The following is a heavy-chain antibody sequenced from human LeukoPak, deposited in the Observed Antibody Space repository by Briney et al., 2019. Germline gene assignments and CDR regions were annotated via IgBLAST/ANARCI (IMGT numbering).Heavy chain of an antibody. CDR2: INPSGGST. D-gene: IGHD3-16*01. CDR1: GYSFISFY. J-gene: IGHJ5*02. V-gene: IGHV1-46*01. Sequence: ASVKVSFKASGYSFISFYIHWVRQAPGQGLEWMGVINPSGGSTAYAQQFQGRVTMTRDTSTSTVYMELSSLRSEDTAVYYCARDYVGDNWFDPWGQGTLVTVSS. CDR3: ARDYVGDNWFDP.